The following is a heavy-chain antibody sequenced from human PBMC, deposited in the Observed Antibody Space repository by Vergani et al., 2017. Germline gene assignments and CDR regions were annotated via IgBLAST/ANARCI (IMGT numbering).Heavy chain of an antibody. J-gene: IGHJ4*02. CDR2: ISGSISDL. D-gene: IGHD2-2*01. CDR3: ATAEYQLPYHY. V-gene: IGHV3-48*01. Sequence: EVQLVESGGGLVQPGGSLTLSCAASGFSFSIYGMNWVRQAPGKGLEWVSYISGSISDLYYADSVKGRFTISRDNAKNSLYLLMNSLRAEDTALYYCATAEYQLPYHYWGQGTLVTVSS. CDR1: GFSFSIYG.